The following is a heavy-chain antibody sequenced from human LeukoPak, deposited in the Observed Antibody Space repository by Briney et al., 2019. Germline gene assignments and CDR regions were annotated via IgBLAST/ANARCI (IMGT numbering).Heavy chain of an antibody. Sequence: SQTLSLTCTVSGGSTSSGDYYWNWIRQHPGKGLEWIGYMNNRGTSNYNPSLKSRVTISVDTSKNQFSLKLSSVTAADTAVYYCARGTYDFWSGYYLSWGQGTLVTVSS. D-gene: IGHD3-3*01. CDR2: MNNRGTS. J-gene: IGHJ5*02. CDR1: GGSTSSGDYY. V-gene: IGHV4-31*03. CDR3: ARGTYDFWSGYYLS.